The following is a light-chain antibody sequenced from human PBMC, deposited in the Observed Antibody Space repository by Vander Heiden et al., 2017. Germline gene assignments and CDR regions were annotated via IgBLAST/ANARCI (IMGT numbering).Light chain of an antibody. Sequence: QSVLTQPPSVSGAPGQRVTISCTGSSANIGAGYDVHVYQQLPGTAPKLLIYGNSNRPSGVPDRFSGSKSGTSASLAITGLQAEDEADYYCQSYDSSLSGVVFGVGTKLTVL. J-gene: IGLJ2*01. CDR2: GNS. V-gene: IGLV1-40*01. CDR3: QSYDSSLSGVV. CDR1: SANIGAGYD.